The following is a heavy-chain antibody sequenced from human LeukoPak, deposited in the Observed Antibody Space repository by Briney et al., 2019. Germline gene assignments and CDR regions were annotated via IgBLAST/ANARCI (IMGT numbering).Heavy chain of an antibody. J-gene: IGHJ4*02. V-gene: IGHV1-2*02. Sequence: ASVEVSCKASGYTFTGYYMHWVRQAPGQGLEWMGWINPNSGGTNYAQKFQGRVTMTRDTSISTAYMELSRLRSDDTAVYYCARVGPEVREIIFDYWGQGTLVTVSS. D-gene: IGHD3-16*01. CDR1: GYTFTGYY. CDR3: ARVGPEVREIIFDY. CDR2: INPNSGGT.